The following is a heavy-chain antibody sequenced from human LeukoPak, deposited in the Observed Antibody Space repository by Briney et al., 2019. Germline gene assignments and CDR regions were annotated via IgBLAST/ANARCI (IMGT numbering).Heavy chain of an antibody. V-gene: IGHV3-7*03. CDR2: IKQDGSEK. Sequence: GGSLRLSCAASGFTFSSYWMSWVRQAPGKGLEWVANIKQDGSEKYYVDSVKGRFTISRDNAKNSLYLQMNSLRAEDMALYYCAKDINYDSSGGYFDYWGQGTLVTVSS. CDR1: GFTFSSYW. CDR3: AKDINYDSSGGYFDY. J-gene: IGHJ4*02. D-gene: IGHD3-22*01.